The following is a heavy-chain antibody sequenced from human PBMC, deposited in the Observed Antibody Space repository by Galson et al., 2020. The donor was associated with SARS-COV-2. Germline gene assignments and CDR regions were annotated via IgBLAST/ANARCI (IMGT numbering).Heavy chain of an antibody. D-gene: IGHD4-17*01. CDR3: ARHVRGVYGDPGYHFYGMGV. CDR2: IYYSGST. Sequence: ETSETLSLTCSVSGASISGYYWSWIRQPPGKGLEWIANIYYSGSTNYNPSLKSRLTLSIETSTNQSSLKLSSVTAADTAVYYCARHVRGVYGDPGYHFYGMGVLGQGTMVTVSS. CDR1: GASISGYY. J-gene: IGHJ6*02. V-gene: IGHV4-59*08.